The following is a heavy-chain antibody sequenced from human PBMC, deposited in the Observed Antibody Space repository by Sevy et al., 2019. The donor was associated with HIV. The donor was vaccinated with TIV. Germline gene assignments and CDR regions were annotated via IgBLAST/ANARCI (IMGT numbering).Heavy chain of an antibody. CDR2: ISWDGGST. Sequence: GGSLRLSCAASGFTFDDYTMHWVRQAPGKGLEWVSLISWDGGSTYYADSVKGRFTISRDNSKNSLYLQMNSLRTEDTALYYSAKDTRYCSGGSCYLEVGAFDIWGQGTMVTVSS. J-gene: IGHJ3*02. CDR3: AKDTRYCSGGSCYLEVGAFDI. D-gene: IGHD2-15*01. V-gene: IGHV3-43*01. CDR1: GFTFDDYT.